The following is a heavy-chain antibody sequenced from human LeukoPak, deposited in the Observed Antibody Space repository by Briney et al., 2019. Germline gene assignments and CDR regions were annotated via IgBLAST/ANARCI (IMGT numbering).Heavy chain of an antibody. CDR2: IYYSGST. CDR1: GGSISSGDYY. Sequence: SETLSLTCTVSGGSISSGDYYWSWIRQPPGKGLEWIGYIYYSGSTYYNPSLKSRVTISVDTSKNQFSLKLSSVTAADTAVYYCARGPHDYGDWPPSFDYWGQGTLVTVSS. J-gene: IGHJ4*02. CDR3: ARGPHDYGDWPPSFDY. D-gene: IGHD4-17*01. V-gene: IGHV4-30-4*01.